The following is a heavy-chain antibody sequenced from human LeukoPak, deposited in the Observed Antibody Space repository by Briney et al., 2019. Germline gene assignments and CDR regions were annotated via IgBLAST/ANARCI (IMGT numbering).Heavy chain of an antibody. CDR3: ASGSGVLWLDY. V-gene: IGHV4-59*01. CDR2: IYYSGST. Sequence: PSETLSLTCTVSGGSSSSYYWSWIRQPPGKGLEWIGYIYYSGSTNYNPSLKSRVTMSLDTSKNQFSLKLSSVTAADTAMYYCASGSGVLWLDYWGQGTLVTVSS. J-gene: IGHJ4*02. CDR1: GGSSSSYY. D-gene: IGHD5-18*01.